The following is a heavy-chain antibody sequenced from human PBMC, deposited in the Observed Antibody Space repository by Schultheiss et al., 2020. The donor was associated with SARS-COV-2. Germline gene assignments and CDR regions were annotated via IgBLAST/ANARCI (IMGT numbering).Heavy chain of an antibody. CDR2: ISAYNGNT. V-gene: IGHV1-18*04. D-gene: IGHD3-22*01. CDR1: GYNFTSYW. J-gene: IGHJ4*02. CDR3: ARETSDYYDSSGYLGH. Sequence: GGSLRLSCKGSGYNFTSYWIGWVRQAPGQGLEWMGWISAYNGNTNYAQKLQGRVTMTTDTSTSTAYMELRSLRSDDTAVYYCARETSDYYDSSGYLGHWGQGTLVTVFS.